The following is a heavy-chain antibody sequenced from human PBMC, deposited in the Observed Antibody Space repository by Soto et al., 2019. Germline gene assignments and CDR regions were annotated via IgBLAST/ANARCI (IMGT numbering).Heavy chain of an antibody. V-gene: IGHV4-39*07. CDR3: ARDRRSYYSDGSGLDF. Sequence: SETLSLTCSVSGGTISSKSYSWGWIRQPPGKGLEWIGTFYYSENTYYNPSLKSRVTISVDTSKNQFSLKLTSATAADTAVYYCARDRRSYYSDGSGLDFWGQGTLVTVSS. D-gene: IGHD3-22*01. J-gene: IGHJ4*02. CDR2: FYYSENT. CDR1: GGTISSKSYS.